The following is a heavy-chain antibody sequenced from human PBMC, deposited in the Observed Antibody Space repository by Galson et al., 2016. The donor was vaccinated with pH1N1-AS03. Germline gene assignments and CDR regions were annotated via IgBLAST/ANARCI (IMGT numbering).Heavy chain of an antibody. J-gene: IGHJ6*02. D-gene: IGHD2-2*01. V-gene: IGHV1-2*04. CDR2: INTDSGVT. Sequence: SCKASGYIFTGFYVHWVRQAPGQGLEWMGWINTDSGVTNYAQKFEAWVTMTRDTSVSTAYMELYGLKSDDTAVYYCARDPRGPCTSATCPTTYYFGMDVWGQRTTVIVSS. CDR1: GYIFTGFY. CDR3: ARDPRGPCTSATCPTTYYFGMDV.